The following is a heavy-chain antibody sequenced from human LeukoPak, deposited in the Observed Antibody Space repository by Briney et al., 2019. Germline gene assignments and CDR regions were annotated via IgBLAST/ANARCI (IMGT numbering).Heavy chain of an antibody. CDR1: VFTFSSHG. J-gene: IGHJ4*02. V-gene: IGHV3-30*02. Sequence: GGCLRLSCAASVFTFSSHGIHWVRQAPAKGREWVTFIQYDGSNKYADSVKGRFTISRDNSKNVLYLQMNSLRAEDTALYYCAKSSRRLDTSSFEYWGQGTLVTVSS. CDR3: AKSSRRLDTSSFEY. CDR2: IQYDGSNK. D-gene: IGHD5-18*01.